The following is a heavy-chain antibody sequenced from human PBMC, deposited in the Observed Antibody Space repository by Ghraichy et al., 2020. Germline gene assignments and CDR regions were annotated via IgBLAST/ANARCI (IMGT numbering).Heavy chain of an antibody. D-gene: IGHD1-1*01. V-gene: IGHV4-59*01. CDR3: ARLIASTGSSDWFDP. CDR2: IYYSGTT. CDR1: GDSISGSY. Sequence: SETLSLTCTVSGDSISGSYWSWIRQPPGKGLEWIGYIYYSGTTIYNPSLKSRVTISVDTSKNQFSLKLTSVTAADTAVYYCARLIASTGSSDWFDPWGQGTLDTVSS. J-gene: IGHJ5*02.